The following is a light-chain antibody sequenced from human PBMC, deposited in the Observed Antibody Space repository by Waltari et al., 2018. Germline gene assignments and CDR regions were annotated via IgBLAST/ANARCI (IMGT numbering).Light chain of an antibody. V-gene: IGLV2-11*01. CDR1: SSAVGGYNY. J-gene: IGLJ2*01. CDR3: CSYAGSYPVV. CDR2: DVS. Sequence: QSALTQPRSVYGSPGQSVTISCTGTSSAVGGYNYVSWSQQHPGKAPKLMIYDVSKRPSGVPDRFSGSKSGNTASLTISGLQAEDEADYYCCSYAGSYPVVFGGGTKLTVL.